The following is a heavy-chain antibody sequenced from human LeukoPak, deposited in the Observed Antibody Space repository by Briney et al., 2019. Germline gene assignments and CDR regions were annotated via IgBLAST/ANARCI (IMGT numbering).Heavy chain of an antibody. J-gene: IGHJ4*02. Sequence: GGSLRLSCAASGFTFSSYGMHWVRQAPGKGLEWVAFIRYDGSNKYYADSVKGRFTISRDNSKNTLYLQMNSLRAEDTAVYYCVPIYCGGDCSFRGFDYWGQGTLVTVSS. CDR2: IRYDGSNK. V-gene: IGHV3-30*02. CDR3: VPIYCGGDCSFRGFDY. CDR1: GFTFSSYG. D-gene: IGHD2-21*01.